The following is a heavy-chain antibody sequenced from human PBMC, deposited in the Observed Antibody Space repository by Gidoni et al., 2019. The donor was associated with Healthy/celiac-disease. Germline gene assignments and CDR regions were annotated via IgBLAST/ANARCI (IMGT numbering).Heavy chain of an antibody. CDR2: ISSNGGST. V-gene: IGHV3-64*01. CDR1: GFTFRSYA. Sequence: EVQLVESGGGLVQPGGSLRLSCAASGFTFRSYAMHWVRQAPGKGLEYVSAISSNGGSTYYANSVKGRFTISRDNSKNTLYLQMGSLRAEDMAVYYCAREWFHSSSWYRGPPNYGMDVWGQGTTVTVSS. CDR3: AREWFHSSSWYRGPPNYGMDV. J-gene: IGHJ6*02. D-gene: IGHD6-13*01.